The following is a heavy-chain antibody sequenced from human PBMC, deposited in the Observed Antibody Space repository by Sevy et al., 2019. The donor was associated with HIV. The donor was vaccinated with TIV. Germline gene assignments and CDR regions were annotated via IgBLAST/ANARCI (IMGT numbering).Heavy chain of an antibody. J-gene: IGHJ4*02. CDR1: GFTFSSYG. CDR2: ISYDGSNK. V-gene: IGHV3-30*18. Sequence: GGCLRLSCAASGFTFSSYGMHWVRQAPGKGLEWVVVISYDGSNKYYADSVKGRFTISRDNSKNTLYLQMNSLRAEDTAVYYCAKADSSGYYYLDYWGQGTLVTVSS. D-gene: IGHD3-22*01. CDR3: AKADSSGYYYLDY.